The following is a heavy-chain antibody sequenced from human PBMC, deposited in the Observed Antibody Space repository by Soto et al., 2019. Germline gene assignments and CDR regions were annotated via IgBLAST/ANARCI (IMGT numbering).Heavy chain of an antibody. J-gene: IGHJ4*02. CDR2: IYHSGTT. CDR1: GTSLRSGGNY. D-gene: IGHD2-15*01. V-gene: IGHV4-31*02. Sequence: QVQLQVSGPGLVKPSQTLSLMCSVSGTSLRSGGNYWSWIRQHPVKGMEWIGQIYHSGTTYYNPALKSRVTISVDSSQSQFSLMLDSVTAADTAVYYCARARAKFGGPFDYWGRGILGTVSS. CDR3: ARARAKFGGPFDY.